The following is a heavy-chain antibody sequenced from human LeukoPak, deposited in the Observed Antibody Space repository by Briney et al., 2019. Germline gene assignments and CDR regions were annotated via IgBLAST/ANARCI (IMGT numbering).Heavy chain of an antibody. V-gene: IGHV4-39*01. CDR2: IYYSGST. D-gene: IGHD4-17*01. CDR1: DASIRSYY. CDR3: ARHNEGTTVTLFGY. Sequence: SETLSLTCTVSDASIRSYYWGWIRQPPGKGLEWIGSIYYSGSTYYNPSLKSRVTISVDTSKNQFSLKLSSVTAADTAVYYCARHNEGTTVTLFGYWGQGTLVTVSS. J-gene: IGHJ4*02.